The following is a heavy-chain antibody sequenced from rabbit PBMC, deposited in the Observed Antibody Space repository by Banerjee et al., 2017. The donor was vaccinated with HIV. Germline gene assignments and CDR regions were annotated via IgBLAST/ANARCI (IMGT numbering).Heavy chain of an antibody. D-gene: IGHD8-1*01. CDR3: AREEYGGIGYYRL. J-gene: IGHJ4*01. Sequence: QEQLVESGGGLVKPGGTLTLTCKASGIDFSSYYRMCWVRQAPGRGLELIACIYTTSGSTYYASWVNGRFTISSHNAQNTVDLQMTSLTAADTATYFCAREEYGGIGYYRLWGPGTLVTVS. V-gene: IGHV1S43*01. CDR1: GIDFSSYYR. CDR2: IYTTSGST.